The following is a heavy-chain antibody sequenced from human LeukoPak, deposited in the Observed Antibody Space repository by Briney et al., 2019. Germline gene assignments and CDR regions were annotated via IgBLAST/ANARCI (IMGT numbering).Heavy chain of an antibody. D-gene: IGHD3-22*01. Sequence: PSETLSLTCAVSGGSFSGYYWSWIRQPPGKGLEWIGEINHSGSTNYNPSLKSRVTISVDTSKNQFSLKLSSVTAADTAVYYCARIVVVADYYYYYMDVWGKGTTVTVSS. CDR3: ARIVVVADYYYYYMDV. CDR2: INHSGST. V-gene: IGHV4-34*01. CDR1: GGSFSGYY. J-gene: IGHJ6*03.